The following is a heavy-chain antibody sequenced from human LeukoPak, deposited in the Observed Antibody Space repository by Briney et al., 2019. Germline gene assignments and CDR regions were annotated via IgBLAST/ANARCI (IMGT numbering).Heavy chain of an antibody. Sequence: GGSLRLSCAASGFTFSSYAMHWVRQAPGKGLEWVAVISYDGSNKYYADSVKGRFTISRDNSKNTLYLQMNSLRAEDTAVYYCARGAAGEPTYIDYWGQGTLVTVSS. CDR1: GFTFSSYA. D-gene: IGHD3-10*01. J-gene: IGHJ4*02. V-gene: IGHV3-30*04. CDR2: ISYDGSNK. CDR3: ARGAAGEPTYIDY.